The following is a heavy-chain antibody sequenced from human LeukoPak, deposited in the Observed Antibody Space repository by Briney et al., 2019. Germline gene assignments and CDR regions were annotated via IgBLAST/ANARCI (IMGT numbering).Heavy chain of an antibody. J-gene: IGHJ4*02. CDR2: ISGSGGST. D-gene: IGHD3-22*01. CDR1: GFTFSSYA. Sequence: PGGSLRLXCAASGFTFSSYAMRWARQAPGKGLEWVSAISGSGGSTYYADSVKGRFTISRDNSKNTLYLQMNSLRAEDTAVYCCANIRYYYDSSGYYPTPYYFDYWGQGTLVTVSS. CDR3: ANIRYYYDSSGYYPTPYYFDY. V-gene: IGHV3-23*01.